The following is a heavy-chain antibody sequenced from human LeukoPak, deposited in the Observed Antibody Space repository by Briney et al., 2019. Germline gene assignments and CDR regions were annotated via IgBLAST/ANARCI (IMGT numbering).Heavy chain of an antibody. CDR1: GFTFSSYV. Sequence: GGSLRLSCAASGFTFSSYVMSWVRQAPGKGLEWVSAITGTSISTYYADSVKGRFTISRDNSKTTLYLQMNSLGAEDTALYYCAREVTASSFDILGQETMVTVSS. CDR3: AREVTASSFDI. D-gene: IGHD2-21*02. V-gene: IGHV3-23*01. CDR2: ITGTSIST. J-gene: IGHJ3*02.